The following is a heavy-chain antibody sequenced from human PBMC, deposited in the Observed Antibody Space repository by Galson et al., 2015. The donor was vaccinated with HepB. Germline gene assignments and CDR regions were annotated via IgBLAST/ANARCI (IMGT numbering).Heavy chain of an antibody. CDR3: ARDRWDPNRWPREYDALDI. J-gene: IGHJ3*02. Sequence: SVKVSCKASGYSFTNHDINWVRQASGQGLEWMGWMNANSGNTGYAQKFQGRVTMTRDTAISTAYMELSSLRSEDTAVYYCARDRWDPNRWPREYDALDIWGQGTMVTVSS. V-gene: IGHV1-8*01. D-gene: IGHD2/OR15-2a*01. CDR2: MNANSGNT. CDR1: GYSFTNHD.